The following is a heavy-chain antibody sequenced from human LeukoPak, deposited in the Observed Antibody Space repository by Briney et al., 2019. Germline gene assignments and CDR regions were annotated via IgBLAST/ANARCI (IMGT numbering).Heavy chain of an antibody. D-gene: IGHD1-26*01. J-gene: IGHJ5*02. CDR2: IYYSGST. CDR3: ARALIEVGPTRDKWFDP. V-gene: IGHV4-59*01. Sequence: PSETLSLTCTVSGDSISSYYWSWIRQPPGKGLEWIGDIYYSGSTNYNPSLKSRVIISVDTSKNQLSLKLSSVTAADTAVYYCARALIEVGPTRDKWFDPWGQGTLVTVSS. CDR1: GDSISSYY.